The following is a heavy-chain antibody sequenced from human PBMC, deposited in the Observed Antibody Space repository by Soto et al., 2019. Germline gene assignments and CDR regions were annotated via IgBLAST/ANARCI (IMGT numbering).Heavy chain of an antibody. CDR1: GFTFGSYA. CDR3: AKFMGPSYSYSSMDV. J-gene: IGHJ6*03. CDR2: ISGSGRTT. D-gene: IGHD3-16*01. Sequence: EVQLLESGGGLVQPGGSLRLSCAASGFTFGSYAMNWLRQAPGRGLECVSFISGSGRTTYYADSVKGRFTVSRDNSKKTLYLQMNSLRAEDTALYYCAKFMGPSYSYSSMDVWGKGTTVTVSS. V-gene: IGHV3-23*01.